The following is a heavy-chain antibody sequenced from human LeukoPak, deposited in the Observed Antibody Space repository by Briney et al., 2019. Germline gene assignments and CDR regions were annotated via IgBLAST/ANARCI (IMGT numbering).Heavy chain of an antibody. D-gene: IGHD6-13*01. J-gene: IGHJ4*02. CDR3: AKDMGDGTSWTNNFDY. V-gene: IGHV3-43*01. CDR2: ISWDGGST. Sequence: PGGSLRLSCAASGFTFDDYTMHWVRQAPGKCLDWVSLISWDGGSTYYADSVRGRFTISRDNSKNSLYLQMNSLRTEDTGLYYCAKDMGDGTSWTNNFDYWGQGALVTVSS. CDR1: GFTFDDYT.